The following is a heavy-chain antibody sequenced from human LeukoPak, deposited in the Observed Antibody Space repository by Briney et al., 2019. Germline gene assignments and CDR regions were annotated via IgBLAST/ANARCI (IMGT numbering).Heavy chain of an antibody. CDR2: INAGNGNT. V-gene: IGHV1-3*01. D-gene: IGHD6-19*01. CDR3: ARSNSGWDACDV. Sequence: ASVKVSCRASGYTFTSYAMHWVRQAPGQRLEWMGWINAGNGNTKYSQRFQGRVTITRDTSASTAYMELSSLRSEDTAVYYCARSNSGWDACDVWGQGTMVTVSS. J-gene: IGHJ3*01. CDR1: GYTFTSYA.